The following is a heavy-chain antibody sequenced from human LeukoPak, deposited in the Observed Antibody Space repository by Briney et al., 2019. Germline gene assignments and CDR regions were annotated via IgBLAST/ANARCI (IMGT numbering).Heavy chain of an antibody. J-gene: IGHJ6*03. CDR1: GYTFTSYG. Sequence: ASVKVSCKASGYTFTSYGISWVRQAPGQGLEWMGWINPNSGGTNYAQKFQGRVTMTRDTSISTAYMELSRLRSDDTAVYYCARGGQIQRFLEWFPFYYYMDVWGKGTTVTVSS. V-gene: IGHV1-2*02. CDR2: INPNSGGT. CDR3: ARGGQIQRFLEWFPFYYYMDV. D-gene: IGHD3-3*01.